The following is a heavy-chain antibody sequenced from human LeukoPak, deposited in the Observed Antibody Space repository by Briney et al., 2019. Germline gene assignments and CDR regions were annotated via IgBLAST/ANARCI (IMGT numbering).Heavy chain of an antibody. D-gene: IGHD1-14*01. J-gene: IGHJ4*02. Sequence: SETLSLTCTVSGGSISSSSYYWGWIREPPGKRLEWIGSVFYTGTTYCNPSLKSRVTISVDTSKTQFSLRLSSVTATDTAVYYCARSNGTWRYFFDSWGQGTLVTVSS. CDR3: ARSNGTWRYFFDS. V-gene: IGHV4-39*01. CDR2: VFYTGTT. CDR1: GGSISSSSYY.